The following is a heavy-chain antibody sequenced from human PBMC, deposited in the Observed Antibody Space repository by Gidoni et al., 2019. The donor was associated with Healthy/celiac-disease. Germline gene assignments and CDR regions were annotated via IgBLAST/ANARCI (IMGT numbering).Heavy chain of an antibody. CDR3: ARAHYDFWSGYYMDYYYGMDV. J-gene: IGHJ6*02. CDR1: GFTFSSYS. V-gene: IGHV3-21*01. D-gene: IGHD3-3*01. Sequence: EVQLVESGGGLVKPGGSLRLSCAASGFTFSSYSMNWVRQAPGKGLEWVSSISSSSSYIYYADSVKGRFTISRDNDKNSLYLQMNSLRAEDTAVYYCARAHYDFWSGYYMDYYYGMDVWGQGTTVTVSS. CDR2: ISSSSSYI.